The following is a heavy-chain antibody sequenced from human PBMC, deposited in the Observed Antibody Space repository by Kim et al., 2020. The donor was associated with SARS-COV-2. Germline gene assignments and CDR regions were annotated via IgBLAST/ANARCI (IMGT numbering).Heavy chain of an antibody. J-gene: IGHJ4*02. Sequence: TSYAQKFQRRVTMTRDTATSTVYMEVSSLRSEDTAVYYCARDHPYAEFDYWGQGTLVTVSS. CDR2: T. V-gene: IGHV1-46*01. D-gene: IGHD4-17*01. CDR3: ARDHPYAEFDY.